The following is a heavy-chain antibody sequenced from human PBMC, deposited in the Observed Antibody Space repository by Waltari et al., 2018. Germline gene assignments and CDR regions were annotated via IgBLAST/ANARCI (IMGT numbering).Heavy chain of an antibody. Sequence: QLPLVQSGAEVKTPGASVTVSGKVSGYTTIDLSMHWVRQAPGKGLEWIGGFDPEGARIVYSQTFQGRVSLTEDTSTDTAYMVLSSLRVEDAAVYYCVTEGCNSGAFDFWGPGTMVTVFS. D-gene: IGHD7-27*01. CDR3: VTEGCNSGAFDF. V-gene: IGHV1-24*01. CDR2: FDPEGARI. CDR1: GYTTIDLS. J-gene: IGHJ3*01.